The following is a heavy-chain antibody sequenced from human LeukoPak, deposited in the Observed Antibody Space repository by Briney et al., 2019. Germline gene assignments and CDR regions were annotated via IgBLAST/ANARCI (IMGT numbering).Heavy chain of an antibody. V-gene: IGHV3-11*04. Sequence: GGSLRLSCATSGFTFDDYYMTWIRQAPGKGLEWVSYISISGTTIFYTDSVKGRFTISRDNAKNSLYLQMNSLRAEDTAVYYCARVHIEGWFFDLWGRGTLVTVSS. D-gene: IGHD1-26*01. CDR3: ARVHIEGWFFDL. CDR2: ISISGTTI. CDR1: GFTFDDYY. J-gene: IGHJ2*01.